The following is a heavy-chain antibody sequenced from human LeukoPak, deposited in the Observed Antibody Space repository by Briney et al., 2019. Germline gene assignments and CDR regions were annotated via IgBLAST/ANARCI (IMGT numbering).Heavy chain of an antibody. CDR2: IIPIFGTA. J-gene: IGHJ6*03. CDR1: GGTFSSYA. Sequence: GASVKVSCKASGGTFSSYAISWVRQAPGQGLEWMGGIIPIFGTANYAQKFQGRVTITADESTSTAYMELSSLRSEDTAVYYCARDGGGYSYGRYYYYMDVWGKGTTVTISS. D-gene: IGHD5-18*01. V-gene: IGHV1-69*13. CDR3: ARDGGGYSYGRYYYYMDV.